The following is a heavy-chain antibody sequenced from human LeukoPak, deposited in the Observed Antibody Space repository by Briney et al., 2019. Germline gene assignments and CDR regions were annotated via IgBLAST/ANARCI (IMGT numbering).Heavy chain of an antibody. V-gene: IGHV4-30-2*01. CDR1: GGSISSGGYS. D-gene: IGHD6-13*01. CDR3: ARGRKEGAYSSSWYGALGS. Sequence: PSQTLSLTCAVSGGSISSGGYSGGWSRQPRGRGLEWIEYIYDSGSTYNNPSRKSRVTISVYRSKNQFSLKLSSVTAADTAVYYCARGRKEGAYSSSWYGALGSWGQGTLVTVSS. J-gene: IGHJ5*02. CDR2: IYDSGST.